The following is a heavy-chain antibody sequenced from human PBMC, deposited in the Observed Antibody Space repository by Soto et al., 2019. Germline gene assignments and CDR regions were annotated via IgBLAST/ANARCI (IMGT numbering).Heavy chain of an antibody. J-gene: IGHJ4*02. Sequence: GGSLRLSCAASGFTFSDYYMSWIRQAPGKGLEWVSYISSSSSYTNYADSVKGRFTISRDNAKNSLYLQMNSLRAEDTAVYYCARDGPDYCSSTSCPPSDYWGKGTLVTVSS. CDR1: GFTFSDYY. V-gene: IGHV3-11*05. D-gene: IGHD2-2*01. CDR2: ISSSSSYT. CDR3: ARDGPDYCSSTSCPPSDY.